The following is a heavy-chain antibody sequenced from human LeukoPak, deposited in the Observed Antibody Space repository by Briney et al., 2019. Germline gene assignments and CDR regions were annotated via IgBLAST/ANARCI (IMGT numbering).Heavy chain of an antibody. CDR1: GFTFSSYS. Sequence: GGSLRLSCAASGFTFSSYSMNWVRQAPGKGLEWVAYIQNDGSNEQYADSVKGRFSISRDSSKNILYLQMNSLRAEDTAVYYCAKDRCSNGIGCYYYYMDVWGKGTTVTISS. J-gene: IGHJ6*03. V-gene: IGHV3-30*02. CDR3: AKDRCSNGIGCYYYYMDV. CDR2: IQNDGSNE. D-gene: IGHD2-8*01.